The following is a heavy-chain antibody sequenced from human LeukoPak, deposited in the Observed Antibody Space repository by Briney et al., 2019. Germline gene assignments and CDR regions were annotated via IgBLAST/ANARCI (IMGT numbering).Heavy chain of an antibody. J-gene: IGHJ4*02. CDR1: GFTFSSYS. Sequence: GGSLRLSCAASGFTFSSYSMNWVRQAPGKGLEGVSSISSSSSYIYYADSVKGRFTIFRDNAKNSLYLQRNSLRANDTSMNYRASLSVLIAEDYWGQGAIVSVSS. CDR3: ASLSVLIAEDY. D-gene: IGHD2-21*01. V-gene: IGHV3-21*01. CDR2: ISSSSSYI.